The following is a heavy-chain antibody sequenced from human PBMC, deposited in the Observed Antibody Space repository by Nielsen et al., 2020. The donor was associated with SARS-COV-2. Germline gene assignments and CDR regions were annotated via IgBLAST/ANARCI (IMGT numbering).Heavy chain of an antibody. CDR3: ARSSGWPIVGMDV. Sequence: SETLSLTCTVSGGSISSGGYYWSWIRQHPGKGLEWIGYIYYSGSTYYNPSLKSRVTISVDTPKNQFSLRLSSVTAADTAVYYCARSSGWPIVGMDVWGQGTTVTVSS. CDR2: IYYSGST. CDR1: GGSISSGGYY. D-gene: IGHD6-19*01. V-gene: IGHV4-31*03. J-gene: IGHJ6*02.